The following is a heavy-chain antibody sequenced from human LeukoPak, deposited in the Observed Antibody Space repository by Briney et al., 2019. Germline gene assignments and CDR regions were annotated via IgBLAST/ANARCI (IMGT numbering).Heavy chain of an antibody. CDR3: AKWSRLVATFDTFAS. V-gene: IGHV3-23*01. D-gene: IGHD5-12*01. Sequence: GGSLRLSCAASRFIFDNYGMTRVRQAPGKGLEWVSGISDDGYSTYYADSVKGRFTISRDNSKNTLYLHMSSLRVEDTAVYYCAKWSRLVATFDTFASWGQGTTVTVS. CDR2: ISDDGYST. J-gene: IGHJ3*02. CDR1: RFIFDNYG.